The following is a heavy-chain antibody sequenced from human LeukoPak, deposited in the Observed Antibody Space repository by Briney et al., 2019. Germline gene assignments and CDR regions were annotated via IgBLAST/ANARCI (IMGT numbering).Heavy chain of an antibody. CDR2: ISAYNGNT. J-gene: IGHJ4*02. CDR1: GYTFTSYG. D-gene: IGHD1-26*01. Sequence: ASVKVSCKASGYTFTSYGISWVRHAPGQGLEWMGWISAYNGNTNYAQKLQGRVTMTTDTSTSTAYMELRILRSDDTAVYYCAVGQSGSYYFDYWGQGTLVTVSS. V-gene: IGHV1-18*01. CDR3: AVGQSGSYYFDY.